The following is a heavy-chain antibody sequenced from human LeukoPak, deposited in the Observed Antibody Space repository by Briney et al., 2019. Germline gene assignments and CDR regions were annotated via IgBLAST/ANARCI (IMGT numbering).Heavy chain of an antibody. CDR1: RGTFSSYA. D-gene: IGHD2-2*01. V-gene: IGHV1-69*04. CDR2: IIPILGIA. CDR3: ARGPTKLGWFDP. J-gene: IGHJ5*02. Sequence: GASVKVSCKASRGTFSSYAISWVRQAPGQGLEWMGRIIPILGIANYAQKFQGRVTITADESTSTAYMELSSLRSEDTAVYYCARGPTKLGWFDPWGQGTLVTVSS.